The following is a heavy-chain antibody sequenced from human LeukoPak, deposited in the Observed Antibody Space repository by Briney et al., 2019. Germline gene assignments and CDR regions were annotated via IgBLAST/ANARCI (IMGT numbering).Heavy chain of an antibody. J-gene: IGHJ5*02. V-gene: IGHV1-18*01. CDR1: DYTFINYG. CDR3: ARQKDCSSIRCYTSNWFDP. CDR2: ISGYNGYT. D-gene: IGHD2-2*02. Sequence: ASVKVSCKASDYTFINYGISWVRQAPGQGPEWMGWISGYNGYTNYAQNFQGRVTMTKDTSTSTAYMELRSLRSDDTAVYYCARQKDCSSIRCYTSNWFDPWGQGTLVTVSS.